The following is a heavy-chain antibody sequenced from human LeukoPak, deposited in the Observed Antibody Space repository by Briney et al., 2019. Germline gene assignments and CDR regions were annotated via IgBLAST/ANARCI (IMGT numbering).Heavy chain of an antibody. J-gene: IGHJ3*02. CDR1: GYSFTSYW. CDR3: ARGGNPTVTTSAFDI. V-gene: IGHV5-51*01. Sequence: GESPKISCKGSGYSFTSYWIGWVRQMPGKGLEWMGIIYPGDSDTRYSPSFQGQVTISADKSISTAYLQWSSLKASDTAMYYCARGGNPTVTTSAFDIWGQGTMVTFSS. CDR2: IYPGDSDT. D-gene: IGHD4-17*01.